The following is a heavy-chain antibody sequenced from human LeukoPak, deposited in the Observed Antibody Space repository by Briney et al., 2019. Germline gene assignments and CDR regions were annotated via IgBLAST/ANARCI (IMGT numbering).Heavy chain of an antibody. J-gene: IGHJ4*02. CDR3: ATLRTTMTTIDH. D-gene: IGHD4-17*01. Sequence: ATVKVSCKVSGYTFIDYYIHWMQQTPGKTLQWMGRIDPEDGETTYAKAFQGRVTMTADRSTDTAYMELASLTSGDTAVYYCATLRTTMTTIDHWGQGTLISVST. CDR2: IDPEDGET. CDR1: GYTFIDYY. V-gene: IGHV1-69-2*01.